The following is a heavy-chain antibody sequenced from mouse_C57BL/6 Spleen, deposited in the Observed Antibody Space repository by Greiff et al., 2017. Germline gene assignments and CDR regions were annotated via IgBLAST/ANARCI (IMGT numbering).Heavy chain of an antibody. J-gene: IGHJ2*01. Sequence: EVHLVESEGGLVQPGSSMKLSCTASGFTFSDYYMAWVRQVPEKGLEWVANINYDGSSTYYLDSLKSRFIISRDNAKNILYLQMSSLKSEDTATYYCARGDSSGLDYFDYWGQGTTLTVSS. CDR2: INYDGSST. CDR3: ARGDSSGLDYFDY. V-gene: IGHV5-16*01. CDR1: GFTFSDYY. D-gene: IGHD3-2*02.